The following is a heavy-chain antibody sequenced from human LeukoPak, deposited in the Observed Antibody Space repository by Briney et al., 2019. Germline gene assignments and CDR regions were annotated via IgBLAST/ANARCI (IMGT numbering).Heavy chain of an antibody. CDR1: RGTFSSYA. CDR2: IIPIFGTA. CDR3: ARDGDGYNRNDAFDI. J-gene: IGHJ3*02. Sequence: GASAKVSCKASRGTFSSYAISWVRQAPGQGLEWMGGIIPIFGTANYAQKFQGRVTITADESTSTAYMELSSLRSEDTAVYYCARDGDGYNRNDAFDIWGQGTMVTVSS. V-gene: IGHV1-69*13. D-gene: IGHD5-24*01.